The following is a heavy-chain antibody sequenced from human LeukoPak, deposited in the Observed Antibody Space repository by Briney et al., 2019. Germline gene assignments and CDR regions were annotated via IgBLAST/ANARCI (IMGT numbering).Heavy chain of an antibody. CDR1: GYTFTGYY. J-gene: IGHJ4*02. CDR3: ARAGRGRRGFGVVDY. V-gene: IGHV1-2*02. D-gene: IGHD3-10*01. Sequence: ASVKVSCKPSGYTFTGYYMHWVRQAPGQGLEWMGWINPNSGGTKYAQKFQGRDTMTRDTSLSTAYQELSRLRSDDTAVYYCARAGRGRRGFGVVDYWGQGTLVTVSS. CDR2: INPNSGGT.